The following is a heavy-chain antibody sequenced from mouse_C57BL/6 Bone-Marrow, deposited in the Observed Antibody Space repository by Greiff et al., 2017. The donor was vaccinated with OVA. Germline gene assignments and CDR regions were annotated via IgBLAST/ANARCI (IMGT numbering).Heavy chain of an antibody. CDR3: AEGDWAFDY. CDR2: IDPSDSYT. D-gene: IGHD4-1*01. CDR1: GYTFTSYW. V-gene: IGHV1-50*01. J-gene: IGHJ2*01. Sequence: VQLQQPGAELVKPGASVKLSCKASGYTFTSYWMQWVKQRPGQGLEWIGEIDPSDSYTNYNQKFKGKATLTVDTSSSTAYMQLSSLTSEDSAVYYCAEGDWAFDYWGQGTTLTVYS.